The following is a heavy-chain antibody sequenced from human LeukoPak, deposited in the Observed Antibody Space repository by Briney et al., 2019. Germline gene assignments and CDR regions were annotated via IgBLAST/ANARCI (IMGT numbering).Heavy chain of an antibody. CDR2: ISGSGGST. V-gene: IGHV3-23*01. J-gene: IGHJ6*02. CDR1: GFTFSSYA. D-gene: IGHD3-22*01. CDR3: AKDHRYYDSSGYYYADYYYYGMDV. Sequence: GGSLRLSCAASGFTFSSYAMSWVRQAPGKGLEWVSAISGSGGSTYYADFVKGRFTISRDNSKNTLYLQMNSLRAEDTAVYYCAKDHRYYDSSGYYYADYYYYGMDVWGQGTTVTVSS.